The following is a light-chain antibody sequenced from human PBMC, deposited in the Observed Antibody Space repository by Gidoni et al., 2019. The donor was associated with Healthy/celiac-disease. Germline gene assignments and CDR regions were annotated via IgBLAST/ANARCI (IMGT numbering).Light chain of an antibody. CDR1: QDISNY. CDR2: DAS. J-gene: IGKJ3*01. CDR3: QQYDNIXFT. V-gene: IGKV1-33*01. Sequence: IQMTQSPSSLSSSVVDRVTITCQASQDISNYLNWYQQKPGKAPTLLIYDASNFETGVPSRCXGSGCXTDFTFTISXMQHXDIATYYCQQYDNIXFTFGPGTKVDIK.